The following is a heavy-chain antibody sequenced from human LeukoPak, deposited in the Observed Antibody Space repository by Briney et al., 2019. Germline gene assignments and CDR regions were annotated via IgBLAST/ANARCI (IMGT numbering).Heavy chain of an antibody. D-gene: IGHD3-22*01. CDR1: GGSISSSSYY. Sequence: PSETLSLTCTVSGGSISSSSYYWGWIRQPPGKGLEWIGSIYYSGSTYYNPSLKSRVTISVDTSKNQFSLKLSSVTAADTAVYYCARDWHYYDSSGYYRHEPLDAFDIWGQGTMVTVSS. J-gene: IGHJ3*02. CDR3: ARDWHYYDSSGYYRHEPLDAFDI. CDR2: IYYSGST. V-gene: IGHV4-39*07.